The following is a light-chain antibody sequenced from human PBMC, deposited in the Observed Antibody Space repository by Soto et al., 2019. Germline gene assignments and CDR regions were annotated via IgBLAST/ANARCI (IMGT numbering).Light chain of an antibody. V-gene: IGKV3-15*01. CDR1: QSISNN. J-gene: IGKJ1*01. CDR3: QQYGSSGT. CDR2: GAS. Sequence: EIVMTQSPATLSVSPGERATLSCRATQSISNNLSWYQQKAGQAPRLLIYGASTRATGIPARFSGSGSGTEFTLTISRLEPEDFAMYYCQQYGSSGTFGQGTKVDIK.